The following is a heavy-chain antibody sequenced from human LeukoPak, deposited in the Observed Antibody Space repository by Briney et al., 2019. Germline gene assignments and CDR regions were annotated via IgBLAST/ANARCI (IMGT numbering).Heavy chain of an antibody. V-gene: IGHV3-74*01. CDR1: GFTFDYYW. CDR2: INTDGSNT. Sequence: GGSLRLSCAASGFTFDYYWTHWVRQAPGKGLMWVSRINTDGSNTHYADSVKGRFTISRDNAKNTLYLQMNGLRVEDTAVYYCVVWGEDRSGHRFDFWGQGTLVTVSS. J-gene: IGHJ4*02. CDR3: VVWGEDRSGHRFDF. D-gene: IGHD3-22*01.